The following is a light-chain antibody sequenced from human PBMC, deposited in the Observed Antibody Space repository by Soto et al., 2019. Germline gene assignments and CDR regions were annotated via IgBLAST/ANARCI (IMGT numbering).Light chain of an antibody. J-gene: IGKJ4*01. CDR2: DAS. CDR3: QHRET. CDR1: KGVGSY. Sequence: EIVLTQSPATLSLSPGERTTLSCRASKGVGSYLAWYQQKPGQAPRLLIYDASNRATGIPARFSGGGPGTDFTRSISSVGPEDFAVYYCQHRETFGGGTKVEIK. V-gene: IGKV3D-11*01.